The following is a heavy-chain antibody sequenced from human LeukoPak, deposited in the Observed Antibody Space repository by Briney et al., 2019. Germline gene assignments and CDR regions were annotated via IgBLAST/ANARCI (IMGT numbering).Heavy chain of an antibody. Sequence: ASVKVSCKASGYTFTGYYMHWVRQAPGQGLEWMGIINPSGGSTSYAQKFQGRVTMTGDMSTSTDYMELSSLRSEDTAVYYCARDNSVEDTAWWFDPWGQGTLVTVSS. J-gene: IGHJ5*02. CDR3: ARDNSVEDTAWWFDP. D-gene: IGHD4-23*01. CDR1: GYTFTGYY. CDR2: INPSGGST. V-gene: IGHV1-46*01.